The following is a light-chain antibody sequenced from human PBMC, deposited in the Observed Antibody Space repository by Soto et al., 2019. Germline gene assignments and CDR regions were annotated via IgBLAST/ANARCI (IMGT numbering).Light chain of an antibody. V-gene: IGKV1-9*01. CDR1: QGISSY. CDR2: AAS. Sequence: QLTQSPSSLSASVGDRVAITCRASQGISSYLAWYQKKPGKAPNLLIYAASILQSGVPSRFSGSGSGTDFTLTISSLQPEDFATYYCQQLNTYPITFGQGTRLEIK. CDR3: QQLNTYPIT. J-gene: IGKJ5*01.